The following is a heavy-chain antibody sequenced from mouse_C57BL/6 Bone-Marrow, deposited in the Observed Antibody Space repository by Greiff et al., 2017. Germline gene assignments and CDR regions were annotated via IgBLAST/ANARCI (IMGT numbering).Heavy chain of an antibody. CDR2: INSDGGST. J-gene: IGHJ1*03. CDR3: ARRGTVVAPYWYFDV. CDR1: EYEFPSHD. D-gene: IGHD1-1*01. Sequence: DVKLVESGGGLVQPGESLKLSCESNEYEFPSHDMSWVRKTPEKRLELVAAINSDGGSTYYPDTMERRFIISRDNTKKTLYLQMSSLRSEDTALYYCARRGTVVAPYWYFDVWGTGTTVTVSS. V-gene: IGHV5-2*03.